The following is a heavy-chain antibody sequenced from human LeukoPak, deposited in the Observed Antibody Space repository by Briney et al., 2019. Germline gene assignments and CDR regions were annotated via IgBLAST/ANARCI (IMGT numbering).Heavy chain of an antibody. CDR3: ARGGGATRIDY. CDR1: GGSFSGYY. CDR2: IYTSGST. D-gene: IGHD5-12*01. V-gene: IGHV4-59*10. Sequence: SETLSLTCAVYGGSFSGYYWSWIRQPAGKGLERIGRIYTSGSTSYNPSLKSRVTISVDTSKNQFSLKLTSVTAADTAVYYCARGGGATRIDYWGQGTLVTVSS. J-gene: IGHJ4*02.